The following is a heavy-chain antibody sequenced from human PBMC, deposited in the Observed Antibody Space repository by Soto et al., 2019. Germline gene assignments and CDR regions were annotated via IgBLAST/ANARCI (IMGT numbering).Heavy chain of an antibody. J-gene: IGHJ4*02. CDR1: VSTFTGYV. CDR2: INPGNGNT. D-gene: IGHD3-22*01. CDR3: ARGGYFDSSNYLAD. Sequence: XSVNVSFXCSVSTFTGYVMHLVRQAPGRGLEWMGWINPGNGNTKYSQKFQGRVIIERDKSASPAYMELRSLRSADTAVYYCARGGYFDSSNYLADWGLGTLVTVSS. V-gene: IGHV1-3*01.